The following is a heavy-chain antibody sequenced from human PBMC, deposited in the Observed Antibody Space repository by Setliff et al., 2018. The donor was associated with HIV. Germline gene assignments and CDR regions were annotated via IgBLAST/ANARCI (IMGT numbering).Heavy chain of an antibody. J-gene: IGHJ6*03. CDR2: MYYRGST. CDR1: GGSISSSGYY. D-gene: IGHD2-15*01. V-gene: IGHV4-39*01. CDR3: ARVVGVAPYYYMDV. Sequence: PSETLSLTCTVSGGSISSSGYYWGWIRQPPGKGLEWIGNMYYRGSTYYNPSLKSRVTISVDTSKNQFSLKLSSVIAADTAVYYCARVVGVAPYYYMDVWGKGTTVTVSS.